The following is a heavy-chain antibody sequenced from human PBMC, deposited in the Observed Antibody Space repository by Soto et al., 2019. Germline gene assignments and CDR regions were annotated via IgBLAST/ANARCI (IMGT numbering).Heavy chain of an antibody. J-gene: IGHJ2*01. Sequence: EVQLLESGGDFVQPGGSLRLSCAVSGVTFNKYAMSWVRLPPGKGPEWVSAITGSGGLAYYADSVKGRFSISRDNSKNIVFLQVNRLKDEDSATYYCAKGDYGGNSPYWYFDLWGRGTLVSVSS. CDR1: GVTFNKYA. V-gene: IGHV3-23*01. CDR2: ITGSGGLA. D-gene: IGHD2-21*02. CDR3: AKGDYGGNSPYWYFDL.